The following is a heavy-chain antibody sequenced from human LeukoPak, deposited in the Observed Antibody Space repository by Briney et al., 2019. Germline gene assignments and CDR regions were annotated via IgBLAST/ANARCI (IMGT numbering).Heavy chain of an antibody. CDR2: ISHTGST. Sequence: PSETLSLTCTVSGDSISSSNWWNWVRLPPGKGLDWIGEISHTGSTKYSPSLKDRVTISKDNSKNQFSLKLNSVTAADTAVYYCARVFGGIYFDYWGQGTLVTVSS. CDR1: GDSISSSNW. CDR3: ARVFGGIYFDY. V-gene: IGHV4-4*02. D-gene: IGHD3-10*01. J-gene: IGHJ4*02.